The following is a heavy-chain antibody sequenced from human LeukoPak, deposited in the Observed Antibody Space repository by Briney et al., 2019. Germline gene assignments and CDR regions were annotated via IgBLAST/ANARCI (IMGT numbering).Heavy chain of an antibody. CDR1: GFTFSDYY. D-gene: IGHD2-2*01. CDR3: AKDWGVVVVPAAQGGFDP. Sequence: GGSLRLSCAASGFTFSDYYMSWIRQAPGKGLEWVSYISSSGSTIYYADSVKGRFTISRDNAKNTLYLQMNSLRAEDTAVYYCAKDWGVVVVPAAQGGFDPWGQGTLVTVSS. V-gene: IGHV3-11*04. J-gene: IGHJ5*02. CDR2: ISSSGSTI.